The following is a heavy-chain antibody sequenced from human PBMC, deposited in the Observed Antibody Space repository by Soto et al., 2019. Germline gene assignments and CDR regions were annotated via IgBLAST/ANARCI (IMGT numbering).Heavy chain of an antibody. CDR3: VRDSSSWFYYYYGMDV. CDR1: SYIFTNFG. V-gene: IGHV1-18*01. D-gene: IGHD6-13*01. Sequence: QVQLKQSGPEVRKPGASVRVSCKASSYIFTNFGISWVRQAPGQGLEWMGWISGYNDNTHYAQKLQGRVSMTTDTSTGTAYMDLRSLRSDDTAIYYCVRDSSSWFYYYYGMDVWGQGTTVTVSS. J-gene: IGHJ6*02. CDR2: ISGYNDNT.